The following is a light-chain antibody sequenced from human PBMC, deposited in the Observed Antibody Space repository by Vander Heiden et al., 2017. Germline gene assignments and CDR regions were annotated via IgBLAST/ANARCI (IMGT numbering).Light chain of an antibody. V-gene: IGKV1-39*01. Sequence: DIHMTQSPLSLSASVGDRVTISVRASQSISSYLNRYQQKPGKAPKLLIYAASSLQSGVPSRFSGSGSGTDFTLTISSLQPEDFATYYCQQSYSTPRTFGPGTKVDIK. CDR1: QSISSY. J-gene: IGKJ3*01. CDR2: AAS. CDR3: QQSYSTPRT.